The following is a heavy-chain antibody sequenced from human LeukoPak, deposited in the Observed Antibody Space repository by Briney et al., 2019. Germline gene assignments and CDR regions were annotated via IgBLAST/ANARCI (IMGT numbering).Heavy chain of an antibody. J-gene: IGHJ4*02. Sequence: GGSLRLSCVGSGFTFTTYWMSWVRQAPGKGLEWVANIKEDGSDKNYVDSMKGRFTISRDNAKNSLYLQMNSLRAEDTAVYYCARDAAYGYDRFDYWGQGAQVTVSS. CDR1: GFTFTTYW. CDR2: IKEDGSDK. CDR3: ARDAAYGYDRFDY. D-gene: IGHD5-18*01. V-gene: IGHV3-7*01.